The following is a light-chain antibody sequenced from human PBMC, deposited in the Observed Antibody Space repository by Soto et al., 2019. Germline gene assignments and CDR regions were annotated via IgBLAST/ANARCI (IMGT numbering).Light chain of an antibody. CDR1: SSHFDTYNL. V-gene: IGLV2-23*02. J-gene: IGLJ1*01. CDR2: EVF. CDR3: GSNLGLSTYV. Sequence: QSALTQPASVSGSPGQSITISCTGPSSHFDTYNLVSWYQLHPGKVPKLIIYEVFKRPSGVSDRFSGSKSPSTVSLTISGLQAEDEADYQCGSNLGLSTYVFGTGTKLTVL.